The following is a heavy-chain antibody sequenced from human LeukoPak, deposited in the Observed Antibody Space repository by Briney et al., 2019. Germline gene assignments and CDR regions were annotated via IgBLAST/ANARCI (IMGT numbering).Heavy chain of an antibody. V-gene: IGHV1-18*01. D-gene: IGHD3-9*01. Sequence: GASVKVSCKASGYTFTSYGISWVRQAPGQGLEWMGWISACNGNTNYAQKLQGRVTMTTDTSTSTAYMELRSLRSDDTAVYYCARSVVLRYFDWLLLEEPYFDYWGQGTLVTVSS. CDR1: GYTFTSYG. J-gene: IGHJ4*02. CDR2: ISACNGNT. CDR3: ARSVVLRYFDWLLLEEPYFDY.